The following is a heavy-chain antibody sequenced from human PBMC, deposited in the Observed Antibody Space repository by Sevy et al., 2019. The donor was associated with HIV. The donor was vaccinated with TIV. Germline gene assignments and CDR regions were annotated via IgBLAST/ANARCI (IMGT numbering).Heavy chain of an antibody. Sequence: SQTVSLTCAISGDSVSSNSAAWNWIRQSPSRGLEWLGRTYSRSKWSNAYAVSVKSRITMNPDTSKNQFSQQLNSVTPEDTAVYYCARDRGIRLYSSSWYGWFDPWGQGTLVDVSS. CDR1: GDSVSSNSAA. CDR3: ARDRGIRLYSSSWYGWFDP. V-gene: IGHV6-1*01. CDR2: TYSRSKWSN. D-gene: IGHD6-13*01. J-gene: IGHJ5*02.